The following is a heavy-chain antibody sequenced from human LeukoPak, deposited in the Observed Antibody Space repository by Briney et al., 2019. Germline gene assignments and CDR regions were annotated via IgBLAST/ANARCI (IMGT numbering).Heavy chain of an antibody. Sequence: ASVKVSCKASGYTFTGYYMHWVRQAPGQGLEWMGWINPNSGGTNYAQKFQGWVTMTRDTSISTAYMELSRLRSDDTAVYYCARSLPDYELLWFGELWGREYYYDYWGQGTLVTVSS. V-gene: IGHV1-2*04. CDR3: ARSLPDYELLWFGELWGREYYYDY. CDR2: INPNSGGT. D-gene: IGHD3-10*01. J-gene: IGHJ4*02. CDR1: GYTFTGYY.